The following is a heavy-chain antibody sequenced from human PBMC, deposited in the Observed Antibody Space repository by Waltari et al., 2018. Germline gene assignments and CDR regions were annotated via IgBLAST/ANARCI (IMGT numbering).Heavy chain of an antibody. D-gene: IGHD3-3*01. CDR2: IYYSGST. CDR3: ARVRILEWRFDY. CDR1: GGSISSGDYY. V-gene: IGHV4-30-4*08. Sequence: QVQLQESGPGLVKPSQTLSLTCTVSGGSISSGDYYWGWSRQPPGKGLEWIGYIYYSGSTYYNPSLKSRVTISVDTSKNQFSLKLSSVTAADTAVYYCARVRILEWRFDYWGQGTLVTVSS. J-gene: IGHJ4*02.